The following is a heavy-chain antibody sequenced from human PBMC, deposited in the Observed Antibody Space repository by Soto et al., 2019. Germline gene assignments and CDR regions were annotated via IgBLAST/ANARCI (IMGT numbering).Heavy chain of an antibody. D-gene: IGHD3-10*01. J-gene: IGHJ4*02. CDR3: AKFGTKITMVRHSAH. CDR1: GFTFSSYA. Sequence: GGSLRLSCAASGFTFSSYAMSWVRQAPGKGLEWVSAISGSGGSTYYADSVKGRFTISRDNSKNTLYLQMNSLRAEDTAVYYCAKFGTKITMVRHSAHWGQGTLVTVSS. V-gene: IGHV3-23*01. CDR2: ISGSGGST.